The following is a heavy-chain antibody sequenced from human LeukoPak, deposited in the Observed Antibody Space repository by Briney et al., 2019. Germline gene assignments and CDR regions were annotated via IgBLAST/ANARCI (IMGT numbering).Heavy chain of an antibody. V-gene: IGHV4-59*01. J-gene: IGHJ4*02. CDR2: IYSSGST. CDR3: ARFAYCGGHCWYYFDY. D-gene: IGHD2-21*02. Sequence: SETLSLTCTVSGGSISGYYWSWIRQPPGKGLEWIGYIYSSGSTNYNPSLNSRVTISVDTSKNQFSLKLSSMTAADTAGYYCARFAYCGGHCWYYFDYWGQGTLVTVSS. CDR1: GGSISGYY.